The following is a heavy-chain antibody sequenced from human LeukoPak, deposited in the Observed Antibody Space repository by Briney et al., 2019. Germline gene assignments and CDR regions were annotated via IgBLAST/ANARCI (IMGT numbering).Heavy chain of an antibody. V-gene: IGHV3-11*01. D-gene: IGHD2-2*01. J-gene: IGHJ5*02. CDR1: GFTFSDYY. CDR2: ISSSGSTI. Sequence: GGSLRLSCAASGFTFSDYYMSWIRQAPGKGLERVSYISSSGSTIYYADSVKGRFTISRDNAKNSLYLQMNSLRAEDTAVYYCARDGCSSTSCYLPGAFDPWGQGTLVTVSS. CDR3: ARDGCSSTSCYLPGAFDP.